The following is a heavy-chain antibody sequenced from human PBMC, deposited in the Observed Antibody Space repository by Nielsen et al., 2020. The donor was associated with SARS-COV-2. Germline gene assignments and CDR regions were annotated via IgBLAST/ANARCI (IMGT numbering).Heavy chain of an antibody. D-gene: IGHD6-6*01. CDR3: AEQSIAAHLSPNYYYYYYGMDV. V-gene: IGHV1-69*13. Sequence: SVKVSCKASGGTFSSYAISWVRQAPGQGLEWMGGIIPIFGTANYAQKFQGRVTITADESTSTAYMELSSLRSEDTAVYYCAEQSIAAHLSPNYYYYYYGMDVWGQGTTVTVSS. J-gene: IGHJ6*02. CDR2: IIPIFGTA. CDR1: GGTFSSYA.